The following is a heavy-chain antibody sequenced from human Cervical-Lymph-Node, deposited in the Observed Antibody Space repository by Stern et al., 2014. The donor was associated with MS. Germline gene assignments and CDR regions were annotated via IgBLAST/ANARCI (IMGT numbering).Heavy chain of an antibody. D-gene: IGHD6-19*01. CDR3: AKVYGSGPFDY. CDR1: GFTFSSYA. J-gene: IGHJ4*02. V-gene: IGHV3-23*04. CDR2: ISGSDGST. Sequence: EVQLVESGGTLVQPGGSLRLSCAASGFTFSSYAMSWVRQAQGKGLEWGSVISGSDGSTFYADSVKGRFTISRDNSKNTLFLQMNSLRAEDTAVYYCAKVYGSGPFDYWGQGTLVTVSS.